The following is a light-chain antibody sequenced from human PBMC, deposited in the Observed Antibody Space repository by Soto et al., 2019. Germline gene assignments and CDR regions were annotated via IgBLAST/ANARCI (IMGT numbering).Light chain of an antibody. Sequence: DIQMTQSPSSLSASVGDRVTITCRASQSISSYLNWYQQKPGKAPKLLIYAASSLQSGVPSRFSGSGSGTDFTLTISSLQPEEFATYYCQQSYSTPLITCGQGTRLEIK. CDR3: QQSYSTPLIT. CDR2: AAS. J-gene: IGKJ5*01. V-gene: IGKV1-39*01. CDR1: QSISSY.